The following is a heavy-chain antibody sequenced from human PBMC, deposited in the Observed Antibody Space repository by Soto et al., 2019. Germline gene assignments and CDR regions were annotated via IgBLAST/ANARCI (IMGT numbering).Heavy chain of an antibody. V-gene: IGHV3-48*01. CDR3: ARDDSGWYLGY. D-gene: IGHD6-19*01. CDR1: GFTFSSDS. Sequence: EVQLVESGGGLVQPGGSLRLSCAASGFTFSSDSMNWVRQAPGKGLEWISYISSSTVTMYYADSVKGRFTISRDNAKNSLYLQMNSLRAEDTAVYYCARDDSGWYLGYWGQGTLVTVSS. J-gene: IGHJ4*02. CDR2: ISSSTVTM.